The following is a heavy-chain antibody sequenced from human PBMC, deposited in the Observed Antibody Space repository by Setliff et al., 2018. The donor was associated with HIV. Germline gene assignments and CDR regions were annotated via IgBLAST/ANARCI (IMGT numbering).Heavy chain of an antibody. Sequence: SETLSLTCAVYGGSFSGYYWSWIRQHPGKGLEWIGHIYYTEITYYNPSLRSRLTIPLDTSKNQFSLKLSSVTAADTAVYFCAREGVGYNPFYYYGMDVWGQGTTVTVSS. CDR3: AREGVGYNPFYYYGMDV. J-gene: IGHJ6*02. D-gene: IGHD5-12*01. CDR1: GGSFSGYY. V-gene: IGHV4-31*11. CDR2: IYYTEIT.